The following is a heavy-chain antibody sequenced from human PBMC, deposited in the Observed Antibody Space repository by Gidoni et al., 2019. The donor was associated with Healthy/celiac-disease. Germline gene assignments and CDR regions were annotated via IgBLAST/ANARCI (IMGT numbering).Heavy chain of an antibody. Sequence: EVQLVVSGGGLVQPGGPLRLSCAASGFTVSDHYMDWVRQAPGKGLEWVGRTRKKANSYTTEYAASVKGRFTISRDDSKNSLYLQMNSLKTEDTAVYYCARAGDDYGGTAFDIWGQGTMVTVSS. D-gene: IGHD4-17*01. CDR2: TRKKANSYTT. CDR3: ARAGDDYGGTAFDI. J-gene: IGHJ3*02. V-gene: IGHV3-72*01. CDR1: GFTVSDHY.